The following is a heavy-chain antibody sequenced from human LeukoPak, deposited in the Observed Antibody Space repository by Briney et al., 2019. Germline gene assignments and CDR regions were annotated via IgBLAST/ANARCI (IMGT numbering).Heavy chain of an antibody. J-gene: IGHJ5*02. CDR2: IIPIFGTA. Sequence: SVKVSCKASGGTFSSYAISWVRQAPGQGLEWMGGIIPIFGTANYAQKFQGRVTITADKSTSTAYMELSSLRSEDTAVYYCARGGYGVVVTAAWGFDPWGQGTLVTVSS. V-gene: IGHV1-69*06. CDR1: GGTFSSYA. D-gene: IGHD2-21*02. CDR3: ARGGYGVVVTAAWGFDP.